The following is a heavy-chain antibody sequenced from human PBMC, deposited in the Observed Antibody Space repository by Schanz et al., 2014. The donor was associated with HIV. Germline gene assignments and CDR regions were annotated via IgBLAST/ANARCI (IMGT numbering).Heavy chain of an antibody. CDR1: GFTFITYG. CDR2: ISYDASNK. CDR3: ARDRTDSSRYKEGLRELGE. V-gene: IGHV3-30*03. Sequence: QVQLVESGGGVVQPGRSLRLSCAASGFTFITYGMHWVRQAPGKGLEWVAGISYDASNKYDADSVKCLFTISRDSFNNPMYLHMSSLRAQDPGVYLCARDRTDSSRYKEGLRELGEWGQGTLVTCSS. D-gene: IGHD1-20*01. J-gene: IGHJ4*02.